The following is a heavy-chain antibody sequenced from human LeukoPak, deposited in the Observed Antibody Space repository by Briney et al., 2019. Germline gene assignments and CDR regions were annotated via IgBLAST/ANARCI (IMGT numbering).Heavy chain of an antibody. V-gene: IGHV4-4*07. CDR2: IYTSGST. CDR1: GGSISSYN. J-gene: IGHJ6*03. Sequence: SETLSLTCTVSGGSISSYNWSWIRQPAGKGLEWLGRIYTSGSTNYNTSLKSRVTMSVDTSKNQFSLMLSSVTAADTAVYYCTRGGSPWFGELSPRWSEYYYYMDVWGKGTTVTISS. CDR3: TRGGSPWFGELSPRWSEYYYYMDV. D-gene: IGHD3-10*01.